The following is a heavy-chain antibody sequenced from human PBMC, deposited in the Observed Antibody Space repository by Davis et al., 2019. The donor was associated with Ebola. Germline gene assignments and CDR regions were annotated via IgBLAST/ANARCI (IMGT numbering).Heavy chain of an antibody. V-gene: IGHV3-11*01. CDR2: ISSSGSTI. Sequence: GGSLRLSCAASGFTFSAYYMSWIRQAPGKGREWVSYISSSGSTIYYADSVKGRFTITRDNAKNALYLQMNSLRAEDTAVYYCARDPHFVLRSIGYYGMDVWGQGTTVTVSS. J-gene: IGHJ6*02. D-gene: IGHD3-3*01. CDR3: ARDPHFVLRSIGYYGMDV. CDR1: GFTFSAYY.